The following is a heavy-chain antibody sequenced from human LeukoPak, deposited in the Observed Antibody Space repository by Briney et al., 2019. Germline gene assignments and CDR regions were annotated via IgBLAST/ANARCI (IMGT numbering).Heavy chain of an antibody. CDR2: ISGSGGST. J-gene: IGHJ4*02. Sequence: GGSLRLSCAASGFTFSSYAMSWVRQAPGKGLEWVSAISGSGGSTYYADSVKGRFTISRDNSKNTLYLQMNSLRAEDTAVYYCAKDGGTALLWFGELLERTAYYFDYWGQGTLVTVSS. CDR3: AKDGGTALLWFGELLERTAYYFDY. D-gene: IGHD3-10*01. CDR1: GFTFSSYA. V-gene: IGHV3-23*01.